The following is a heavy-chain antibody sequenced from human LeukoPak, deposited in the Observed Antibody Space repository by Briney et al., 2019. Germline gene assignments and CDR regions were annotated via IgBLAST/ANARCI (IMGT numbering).Heavy chain of an antibody. V-gene: IGHV1-2*02. CDR3: ARGLEYSYGHFDY. Sequence: ASVKVSCKASGYTFTGYYMHWVRQAPGQGLEWMGWINPNSGGTSYAQKFQGRVTMTRDTSISTAYMELSRLRSDDTAVYYCARGLEYSYGHFDYWGQGTLVTVSS. J-gene: IGHJ4*02. CDR2: INPNSGGT. CDR1: GYTFTGYY. D-gene: IGHD5-18*01.